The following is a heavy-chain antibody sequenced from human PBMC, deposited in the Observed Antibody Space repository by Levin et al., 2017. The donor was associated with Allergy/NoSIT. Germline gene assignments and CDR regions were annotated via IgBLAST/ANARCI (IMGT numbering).Heavy chain of an antibody. Sequence: SETLSLTCAVYGGSFSGYYWSWIRQPPGKGLEWIGEINHSGSTNYNPSLKSRVTISVDTSKNQFSLKLSSVTAADTAVYYCARGRRSGSLGHYFDYWGQGTLVTVSS. D-gene: IGHD1-26*01. CDR2: INHSGST. J-gene: IGHJ4*02. CDR3: ARGRRSGSLGHYFDY. CDR1: GGSFSGYY. V-gene: IGHV4-34*01.